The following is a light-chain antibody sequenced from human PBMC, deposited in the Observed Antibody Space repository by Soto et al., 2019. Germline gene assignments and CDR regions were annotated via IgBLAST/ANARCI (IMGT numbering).Light chain of an antibody. CDR3: NSYAGSNIV. CDR1: SSDVGGYNY. Sequence: QSVLTQPPSASGSPGQSVTISCTGTSSDVGGYNYVSWYQQHPGQAPKLMIYEVYKRPSGVPDRFSGSKSGNTASLTVSGLQAEDEADYYCNSYAGSNIVFGTGTKLT. CDR2: EVY. V-gene: IGLV2-8*01. J-gene: IGLJ1*01.